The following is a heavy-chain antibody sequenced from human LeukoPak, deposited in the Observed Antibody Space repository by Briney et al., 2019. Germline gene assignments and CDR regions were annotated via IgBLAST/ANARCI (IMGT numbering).Heavy chain of an antibody. D-gene: IGHD5-12*01. CDR2: IYYSGST. J-gene: IGHJ4*02. CDR3: ARAGYSGYGDY. V-gene: IGHV4-59*01. CDR1: GGSISSYY. Sequence: PSETLSLTCTVSGGSISSYYWSWIRQPPGKGLEWIGYIYYSGSTNCNPSLKSRVTISVDTSKNQFSLKLSSVTAADTAVYYCARAGYSGYGDYWGQGTLVTVSS.